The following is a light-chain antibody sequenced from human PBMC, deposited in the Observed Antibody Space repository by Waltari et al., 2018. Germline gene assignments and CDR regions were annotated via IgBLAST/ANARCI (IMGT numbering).Light chain of an antibody. CDR1: QSVSSTY. Sequence: EIVLTQSPGTLSLSPGERATLSCRASQSVSSTYLAWYQQQPGQAPRLLIYGASSRATGIPDRFSGSGSGTDLTLTISRLEPEDFAVYYCQQYGSSPPRTFGQGTKVEIK. CDR3: QQYGSSPPRT. V-gene: IGKV3-20*01. J-gene: IGKJ1*01. CDR2: GAS.